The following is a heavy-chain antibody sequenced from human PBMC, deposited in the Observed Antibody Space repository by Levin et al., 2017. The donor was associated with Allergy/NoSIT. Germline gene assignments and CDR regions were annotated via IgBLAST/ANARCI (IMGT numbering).Heavy chain of an antibody. CDR2: IYYSGST. D-gene: IGHD2-15*01. J-gene: IGHJ3*02. CDR3: ARDVVLLAFDI. CDR1: GGSISSGDYY. Sequence: PSETLSLTCTVSGGSISSGDYYWSWIRQPPGKGLEWIGHIYYSGSTYYNPSLKTRVTISVDTSKNRFSLKLSSVTAADTAVYYCARDVVLLAFDIWGQGTMVTVSS. V-gene: IGHV4-30-4*01.